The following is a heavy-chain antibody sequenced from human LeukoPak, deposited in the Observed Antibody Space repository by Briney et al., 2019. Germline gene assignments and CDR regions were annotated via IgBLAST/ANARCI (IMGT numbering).Heavy chain of an antibody. Sequence: SETLSLTCTVSGGSISSYYWSWIRQPPGKGLEWIGYIYYSGSTNYNPSLKSRVTISVDTSKNQFPLKLSSVTAADTAVYYCAVSGYGDYVGTFDYWGQGTLVTVSS. D-gene: IGHD4-17*01. CDR3: AVSGYGDYVGTFDY. V-gene: IGHV4-59*08. CDR2: IYYSGST. J-gene: IGHJ4*02. CDR1: GGSISSYY.